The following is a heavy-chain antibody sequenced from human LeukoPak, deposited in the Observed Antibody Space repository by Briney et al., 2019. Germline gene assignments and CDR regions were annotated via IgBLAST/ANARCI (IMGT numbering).Heavy chain of an antibody. Sequence: PSETLSLTCTVSGGSISNYYWSWIRQSPGKGLERIGYIYFTGSTNYNPSLKSRCSLSVDTSKNQFSLMVTSVSAEDTAVYYCARLLRGQYCSTTSCLTFDYWGQGALVAVSS. D-gene: IGHD2-2*01. CDR1: GGSISNYY. V-gene: IGHV4-59*08. CDR3: ARLLRGQYCSTTSCLTFDY. J-gene: IGHJ4*01. CDR2: IYFTGST.